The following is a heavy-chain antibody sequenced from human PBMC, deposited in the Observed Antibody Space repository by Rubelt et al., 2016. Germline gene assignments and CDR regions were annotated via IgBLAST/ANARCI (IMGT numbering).Heavy chain of an antibody. CDR2: IYYSGST. CDR3: ASSWYRFDY. Sequence: QVQLQESGPGLVKPSETLSLSCTVFGSSISTYYWSWIRQPPGKGLEWIGYIYYSGSTNYNPSLKGRVTISVDTSKNQISLKLTSVTAADTAVYYCASSWYRFDYWGQGILVTVSS. J-gene: IGHJ4*02. V-gene: IGHV4-59*08. D-gene: IGHD6-13*01. CDR1: GSSISTYY.